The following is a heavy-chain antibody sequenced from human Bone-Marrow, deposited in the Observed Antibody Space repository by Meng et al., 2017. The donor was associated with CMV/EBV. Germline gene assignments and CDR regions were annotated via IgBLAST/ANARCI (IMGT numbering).Heavy chain of an antibody. D-gene: IGHD3-22*01. V-gene: IGHV4-39*07. CDR1: GGSISSSSYY. Sequence: SETLSLTCTVSGGSISSSSYYWGWIRQPPGKGLEWIGSIYYSGSTYYNPSLKSRVTISVDTSKNQFSLKLSSVTAADTAVYYCARDWLTTPYYYYGMDVWGQGTTVTVSS. CDR2: IYYSGST. J-gene: IGHJ6*02. CDR3: ARDWLTTPYYYYGMDV.